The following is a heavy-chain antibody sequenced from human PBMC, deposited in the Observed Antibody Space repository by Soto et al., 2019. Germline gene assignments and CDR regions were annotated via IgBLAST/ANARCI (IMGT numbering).Heavy chain of an antibody. V-gene: IGHV4-59*08. D-gene: IGHD3-3*01. CDR2: ISYSGST. Sequence: QVQLQESGPGLVKPSETLSLTCTVSGGSISDLYWSWIRQPPGKGLEWIGYISYSGSTNYNPSLNSRVTISLDTPQSEFSLKVNSVPATDTALYYCARHAGHFGSGLFALWGQGTMVTVSS. J-gene: IGHJ3*01. CDR3: ARHAGHFGSGLFAL. CDR1: GGSISDLY.